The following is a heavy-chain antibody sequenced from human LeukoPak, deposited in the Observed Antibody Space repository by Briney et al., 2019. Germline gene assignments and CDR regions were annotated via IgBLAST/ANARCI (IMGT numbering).Heavy chain of an antibody. CDR3: AVENPTYYYGSGGDPDAFDI. D-gene: IGHD3-10*01. Sequence: SETLSLTCAVYGGSFSGYYWSWIRQPPGKGLEWIGEINHSGSTNYNPSLKSRVTISVDTSKNQFSLKLSSVTAADTAVYYCAVENPTYYYGSGGDPDAFDIWGQGTMVTVSS. J-gene: IGHJ3*02. V-gene: IGHV4-34*01. CDR1: GGSFSGYY. CDR2: INHSGST.